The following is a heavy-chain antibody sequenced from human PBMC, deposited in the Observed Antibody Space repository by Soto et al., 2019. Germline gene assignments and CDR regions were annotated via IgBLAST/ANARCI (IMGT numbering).Heavy chain of an antibody. J-gene: IGHJ4*02. CDR3: VFSAR. Sequence: EVRLVQSGGGLVQPGGSLRLSCAASGFTFNDYWMGWVRQAPAKGLEWVANINQDGGETHYVDSVRGRFTISRDNAKKSLYLQINSLRAEDTAVYYCVFSARWGKGTLVIVSS. V-gene: IGHV3-7*01. CDR2: INQDGGET. CDR1: GFTFNDYW. D-gene: IGHD6-6*01.